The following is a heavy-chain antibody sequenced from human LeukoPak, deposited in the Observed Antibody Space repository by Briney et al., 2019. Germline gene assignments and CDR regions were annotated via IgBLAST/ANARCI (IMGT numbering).Heavy chain of an antibody. CDR3: ARGDLYSYGGYYYYGMDV. Sequence: KPSETLSLTCTVSGGSISSYYWSWIRQPPGKGLEWIGYIYYSGSTNYNPSLKSRVTISVDTSKNQFSLKLSSVTAADTAVYYCARGDLYSYGGYYYYGMDVWGQGTTVTVSS. V-gene: IGHV4-59*01. CDR1: GGSISSYY. CDR2: IYYSGST. J-gene: IGHJ6*02. D-gene: IGHD5-18*01.